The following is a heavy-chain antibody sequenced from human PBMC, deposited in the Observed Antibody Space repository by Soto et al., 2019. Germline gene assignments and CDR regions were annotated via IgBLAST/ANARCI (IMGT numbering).Heavy chain of an antibody. CDR2: IDPSDSYT. V-gene: IGHV5-10-1*01. CDR3: ARHDRGWYGNGGYYSGMDV. J-gene: IGHJ6*02. D-gene: IGHD6-19*01. CDR1: GYSFTSYW. Sequence: PGESLKISCKGSGYSFTSYWISWVRQMPGKGLEWMGRIDPSDSYTNYSPSFQGHVTISADKSISTAYLQWSSLKASDTAMYYCARHDRGWYGNGGYYSGMDVWGQGTTVTVSS.